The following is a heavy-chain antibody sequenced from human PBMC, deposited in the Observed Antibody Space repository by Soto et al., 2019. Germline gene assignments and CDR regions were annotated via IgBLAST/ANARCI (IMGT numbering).Heavy chain of an antibody. D-gene: IGHD3-10*01. CDR1: GFTFSSYA. CDR3: EKDPFYYGPLGDAFDI. Sequence: EVQLLESGGGLVQPGGSLRLSCAASGFTFSSYAMSWVRQAPGKGLEWVSAISGSGGSTYYADSVKGRFTISRDNSKNSLYLQMNSLRAEDTAVYYCEKDPFYYGPLGDAFDIWGQGTMVTVSS. V-gene: IGHV3-23*01. CDR2: ISGSGGST. J-gene: IGHJ3*02.